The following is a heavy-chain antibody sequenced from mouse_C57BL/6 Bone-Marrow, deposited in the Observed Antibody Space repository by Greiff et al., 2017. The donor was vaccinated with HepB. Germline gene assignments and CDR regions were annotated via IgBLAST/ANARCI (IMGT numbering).Heavy chain of an antibody. CDR1: GFTFSSYG. CDR2: ISSGGSYT. V-gene: IGHV5-6*01. D-gene: IGHD1-1*01. J-gene: IGHJ1*03. CDR3: ARPPVHYYGSSHWYFDV. Sequence: EVQLVESGGDLVKPGGSLKLSCAASGFTFSSYGMSWVRQTPDKRLEWVATISSGGSYTYYPDGVKGRFTISRDNAKNTLYLQMSSLKSEDTAMYYCARPPVHYYGSSHWYFDVWGTGTTVTVSS.